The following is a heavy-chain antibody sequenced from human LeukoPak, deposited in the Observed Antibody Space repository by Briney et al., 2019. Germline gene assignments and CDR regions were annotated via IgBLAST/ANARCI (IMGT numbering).Heavy chain of an antibody. Sequence: GGSLRLSCAASGFTFSGSAMHWVRQASGKGLEWVGRIRSKANNYATAYAASVKGRFTISRDDSKNTAYLQLNSLKTEDAAVYYCSSLADYWGQGTLVTVSS. J-gene: IGHJ4*02. D-gene: IGHD3-3*02. CDR2: IRSKANNYAT. CDR1: GFTFSGSA. CDR3: SSLADY. V-gene: IGHV3-73*01.